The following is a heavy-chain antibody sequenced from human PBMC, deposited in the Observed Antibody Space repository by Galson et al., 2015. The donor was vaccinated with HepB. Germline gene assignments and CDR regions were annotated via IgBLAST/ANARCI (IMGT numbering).Heavy chain of an antibody. CDR1: GFTFSSYA. CDR3: ASAVDSSGYYYYYYGMDV. V-gene: IGHV3-30-3*01. J-gene: IGHJ6*02. D-gene: IGHD3-22*01. CDR2: ISYDGSNK. Sequence: SLRLSCAASGFTFSSYAMHWVRQAPGKGLEWVAVISYDGSNKYYADSVKGRFTISRDNSKNTLYLQMNSLRAEDTAVYYCASAVDSSGYYYYYYGMDVWGQGTTVTVSS.